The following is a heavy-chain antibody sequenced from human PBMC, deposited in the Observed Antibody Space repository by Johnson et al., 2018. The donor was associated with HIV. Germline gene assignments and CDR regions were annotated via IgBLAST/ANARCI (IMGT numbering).Heavy chain of an antibody. CDR2: ISGGGGST. CDR1: GFTVSSYA. CDR3: ARAHYDSSGYLLKGGAFDI. J-gene: IGHJ3*02. V-gene: IGHV3-23*04. Sequence: VLLVESGGGLVQPGGSLRLSCAASGFTVSSYAMHWVRQAPGKGLEWVSGISGGGGSTYYADSVKGRFTISRDNSKNTLYLQMNSLRAEDTAVYYCARAHYDSSGYLLKGGAFDIWGQGTMVTVSS. D-gene: IGHD3-22*01.